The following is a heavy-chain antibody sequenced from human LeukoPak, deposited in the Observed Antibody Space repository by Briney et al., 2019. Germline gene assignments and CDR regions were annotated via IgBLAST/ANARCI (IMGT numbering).Heavy chain of an antibody. V-gene: IGHV4-34*01. D-gene: IGHD2-2*01. J-gene: IGHJ6*03. Sequence: SETLSLTCAVYGGSFSGYYWSWIRQPPGKGLEWIGEINHSGSTNYYPSLKSRFTISVDTSKSQCSLKLSSVTAADTAVYYCARLTTDGVVPAARAYYYFYMDVWAKGTTVTVS. CDR3: ARLTTDGVVPAARAYYYFYMDV. CDR1: GGSFSGYY. CDR2: INHSGST.